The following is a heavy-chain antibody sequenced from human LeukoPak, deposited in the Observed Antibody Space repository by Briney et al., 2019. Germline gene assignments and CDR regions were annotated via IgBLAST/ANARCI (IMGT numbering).Heavy chain of an antibody. D-gene: IGHD2-21*02. J-gene: IGHJ3*02. CDR3: ARDRGLAYCGGDCYANDAFDI. Sequence: GGSLRLSCAASGFTFSSYSMNWVRQAPGEGLEWVSSISSSSSYIYYADSVKGRFTISRDNAKNSLYLQMNSLRAEDTAVYYCARDRGLAYCGGDCYANDAFDIWGQGTMVTVSS. V-gene: IGHV3-21*01. CDR1: GFTFSSYS. CDR2: ISSSSSYI.